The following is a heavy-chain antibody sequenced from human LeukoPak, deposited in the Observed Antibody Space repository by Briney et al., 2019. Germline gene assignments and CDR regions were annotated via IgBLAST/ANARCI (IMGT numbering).Heavy chain of an antibody. CDR3: ARGPDVDGYIHAPFDY. V-gene: IGHV3-53*01. Sequence: PGGSLRPSCAASGFTISRHYMSWVRQPPGKGLEWVALSYSGGSTYYADSVEGRFTISRDNSKSMLFLQMNSLRADDTAVYYCARGPDVDGYIHAPFDYWGQGALVTVSS. CDR1: GFTISRHY. CDR2: SYSGGST. J-gene: IGHJ4*02. D-gene: IGHD5-24*01.